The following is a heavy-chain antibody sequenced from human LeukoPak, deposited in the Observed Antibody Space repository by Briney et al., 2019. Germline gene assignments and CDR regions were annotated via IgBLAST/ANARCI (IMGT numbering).Heavy chain of an antibody. Sequence: KPGGSLRLSCAASGFTFSSYTMNWVRQAPGKGLEWVSSISSTSTYVYYAGSVKGRFTISRDNAKNSLFLQMSSLRAEDTAVYYCARDTRYSSFDALDIWGQGTMVTVSS. CDR3: ARDTRYSSFDALDI. V-gene: IGHV3-21*01. CDR2: ISSTSTYV. D-gene: IGHD6-19*01. CDR1: GFTFSSYT. J-gene: IGHJ3*02.